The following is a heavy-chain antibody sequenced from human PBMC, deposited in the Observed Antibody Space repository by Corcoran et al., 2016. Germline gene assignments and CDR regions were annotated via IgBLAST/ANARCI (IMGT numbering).Heavy chain of an antibody. CDR1: GGTFSSYA. CDR2: IIPIFGTA. CDR3: AREGKGSDSSSSGGGFDY. D-gene: IGHD6-6*01. Sequence: QVQLVQSGAEVKKPGSSVKVSCKASGGTFSSYAISWVRQAPGQGLEWMGGIIPIFGTANYAQKFQGRVTITADESTSTAYMELSSLRSEDTAVYYCAREGKGSDSSSSGGGFDYWGQGTLVTVSS. J-gene: IGHJ4*02. V-gene: IGHV1-69*01.